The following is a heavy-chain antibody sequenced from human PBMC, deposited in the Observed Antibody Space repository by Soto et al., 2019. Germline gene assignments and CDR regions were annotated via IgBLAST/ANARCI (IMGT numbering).Heavy chain of an antibody. CDR3: ARMTTLWISDDY. D-gene: IGHD4-17*01. J-gene: IGHJ4*02. CDR2: IYYSGST. V-gene: IGHV4-31*03. CDR1: GGSISTGGYY. Sequence: SETPSRTCTVSGGSISTGGYYWSWIRQHPGKCLEWIGYIYYSGSTYYNPSLKSRVTISVDTSKNQFSLKLSSVTAADTAVYYCARMTTLWISDDYWGQGTRVTV.